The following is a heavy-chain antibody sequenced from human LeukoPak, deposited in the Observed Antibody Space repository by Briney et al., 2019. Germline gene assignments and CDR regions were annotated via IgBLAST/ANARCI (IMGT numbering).Heavy chain of an antibody. D-gene: IGHD5-24*01. CDR1: GVTFSSYA. CDR3: AQEGEMATNVGENAFDT. Sequence: GGSLRLSCAASGVTFSSYAMSWVRQAPGKGLEWVSAISGSGGSTYYADSVKGRFTISRDNSKNTLYLQMNSLRAEDTAVYYCAQEGEMATNVGENAFDTWGQGTMVTVSS. J-gene: IGHJ3*02. CDR2: ISGSGGST. V-gene: IGHV3-23*01.